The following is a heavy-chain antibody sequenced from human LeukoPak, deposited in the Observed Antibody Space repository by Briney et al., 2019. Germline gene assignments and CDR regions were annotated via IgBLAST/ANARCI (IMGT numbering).Heavy chain of an antibody. V-gene: IGHV4-4*07. D-gene: IGHD3-10*01. J-gene: IGHJ4*02. CDR1: GDSISSYY. Sequence: SETLSLTCTVSGDSISSYYWSWLRQPAGKGLEWIGRIYTSGSTNYNPSLKSRVTMSVDTSKNHFSLKLSSVTPADTAVYYCASGVSPLWFGDLSVGGFDYWGQGTLVTVSS. CDR2: IYTSGST. CDR3: ASGVSPLWFGDLSVGGFDY.